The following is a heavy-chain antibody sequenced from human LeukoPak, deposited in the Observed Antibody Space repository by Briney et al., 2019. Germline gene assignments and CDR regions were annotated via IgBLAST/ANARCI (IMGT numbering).Heavy chain of an antibody. D-gene: IGHD6-13*01. J-gene: IGHJ4*01. V-gene: IGHV3-7*01. CDR2: SKQDGSEN. Sequence: GGSLRLSCAASGFAFGDYWMSWVRQAPGKGLEWVANSKQDGSENYYVDSVKGRFTISRDNAKNSLYLQMNSLRVEDTALYYCARDGTAPGLYFDLWGRGTLVTVSS. CDR3: ARDGTAPGLYFDL. CDR1: GFAFGDYW.